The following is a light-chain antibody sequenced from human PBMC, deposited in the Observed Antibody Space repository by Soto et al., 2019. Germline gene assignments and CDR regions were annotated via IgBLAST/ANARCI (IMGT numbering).Light chain of an antibody. CDR1: QSVSSN. Sequence: EIVMTQSPATLSVSPGERATLSCRASQSVSSNLAWYQQRPGQAPRLLIYGASSRATGIPDRFSGSGSGTDFTLTISRLEPEDSAVYYCHQYSSSRKTFGQGTKVDI. J-gene: IGKJ1*01. V-gene: IGKV3-20*01. CDR2: GAS. CDR3: HQYSSSRKT.